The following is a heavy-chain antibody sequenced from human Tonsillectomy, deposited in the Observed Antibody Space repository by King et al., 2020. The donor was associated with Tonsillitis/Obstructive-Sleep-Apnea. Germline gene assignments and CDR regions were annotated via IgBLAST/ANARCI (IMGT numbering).Heavy chain of an antibody. Sequence: VQLVESGGGLVQPGGSLRLSCAASGFTFSNYALHWVRQAPGKGLEYVSAISSDGDVTFYANSVKGRFTISRDNSKNTVYLQMGSLRAEDMAVYYCARWGGGMDVWGQGTTVTVSS. V-gene: IGHV3-64*01. CDR1: GFTFSNYA. D-gene: IGHD3-16*01. CDR2: ISSDGDVT. CDR3: ARWGGGMDV. J-gene: IGHJ6*02.